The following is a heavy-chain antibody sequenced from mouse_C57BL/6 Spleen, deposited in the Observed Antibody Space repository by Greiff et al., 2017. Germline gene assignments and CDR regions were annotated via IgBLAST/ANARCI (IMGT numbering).Heavy chain of an antibody. CDR1: GYTFTSYW. V-gene: IGHV1-50*01. CDR2: IDPSDSYT. D-gene: IGHD2-1*01. J-gene: IGHJ2*01. Sequence: VQLQQPGAELVKPGASVKLSCKASGYTFTSYWMQWVKQRPGQGLEWIGEIDPSDSYTNYNQKFKGKATLTVDTSSSTAYMQLSSLTSEDSAVYYCARYYGNYCDYWGQGTTLTVSS. CDR3: ARYYGNYCDY.